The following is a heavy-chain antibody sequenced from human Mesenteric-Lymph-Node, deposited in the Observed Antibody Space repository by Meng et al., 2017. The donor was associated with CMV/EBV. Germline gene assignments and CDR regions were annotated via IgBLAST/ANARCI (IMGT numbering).Heavy chain of an antibody. CDR3: AKFTSPWELRSNWDY. D-gene: IGHD1-26*01. Sequence: GGSLRFSCVASGFTFSSYAMSWVRQAPGKGLEWVSVISAMGGSTYYADSVMGRFTISRDNSKNTLYLQMNSLRAEDTAVYYCAKFTSPWELRSNWDYCGQGTLVTVSS. CDR2: ISAMGGST. CDR1: GFTFSSYA. J-gene: IGHJ4*02. V-gene: IGHV3-23*01.